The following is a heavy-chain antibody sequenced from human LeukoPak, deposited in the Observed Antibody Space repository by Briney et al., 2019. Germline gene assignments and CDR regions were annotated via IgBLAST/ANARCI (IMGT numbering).Heavy chain of an antibody. Sequence: SVKVSCKASGYTFTSYDINWVRQATGQGLEWMGGIIPISGTANYAQKFQGRVTITADESTSTAYMELSSLRSEDTAVYYCAKDYGDYINWFDPWGQGTLVTVSS. CDR1: GYTFTSYD. CDR2: IIPISGTA. D-gene: IGHD4-17*01. CDR3: AKDYGDYINWFDP. V-gene: IGHV1-69*13. J-gene: IGHJ5*02.